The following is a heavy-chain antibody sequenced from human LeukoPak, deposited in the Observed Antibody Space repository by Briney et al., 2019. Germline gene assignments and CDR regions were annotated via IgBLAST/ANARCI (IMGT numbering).Heavy chain of an antibody. CDR1: GFTFIAYS. J-gene: IGHJ3*02. CDR3: ARENFYDSSGYDAFDI. Sequence: KPGGSLRLSCAASGFTFIAYSMNWVRQSPGKGLEWVSSISSSSAYIYYADSVEGRFTVSRDNAKNSLYLQMNSLRAEDTAVYYCARENFYDSSGYDAFDIWGQGTMVTVSS. D-gene: IGHD3-22*01. V-gene: IGHV3-21*01. CDR2: ISSSSAYI.